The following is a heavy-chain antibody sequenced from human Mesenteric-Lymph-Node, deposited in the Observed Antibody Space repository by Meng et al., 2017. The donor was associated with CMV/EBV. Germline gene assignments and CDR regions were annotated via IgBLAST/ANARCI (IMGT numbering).Heavy chain of an antibody. CDR2: IYYSGST. J-gene: IGHJ4*02. CDR3: TRGSGLAGY. V-gene: IGHV4-39*07. CDR1: GGSISSSSYY. Sequence: LSCTVSGGSISSSSYYWGWIRQPPGKGLEWIGSIYYSGSTYYNPSLMSRVTVSADTSKNQFSLKITSVTAADTAVYYCTRGSGLAGYWGQGTQVTVSS.